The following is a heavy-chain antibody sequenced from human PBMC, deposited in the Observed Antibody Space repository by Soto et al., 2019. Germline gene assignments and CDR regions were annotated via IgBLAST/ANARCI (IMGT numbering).Heavy chain of an antibody. V-gene: IGHV5-10-1*01. CDR1: GYSFTSYW. CDR3: AQGSSSHYYYGLDV. D-gene: IGHD6-13*01. CDR2: IDPSDSYT. J-gene: IGHJ6*02. Sequence: GESLKIPCKGSGYSFTSYWISWVRQMPGKGLEWMGRIDPSDSYTNYSPSFQGHVTISADKSISTAYLQWSSLKASDTAMYYWAQGSSSHYYYGLDVWGQGAPVTVSS.